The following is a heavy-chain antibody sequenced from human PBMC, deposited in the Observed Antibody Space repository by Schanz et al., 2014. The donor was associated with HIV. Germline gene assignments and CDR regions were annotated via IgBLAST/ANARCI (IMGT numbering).Heavy chain of an antibody. CDR2: ISGSGGTT. CDR1: GVTFSTYA. J-gene: IGHJ6*02. CDR3: ARSGQRRGGGYYYYGMDV. V-gene: IGHV3-23*01. D-gene: IGHD5-12*01. Sequence: EVQLLESGGGLVEPGGSLRLSCAXXGVTFSTYAMSWVRQLPGKGLEWVSSISGSGGTTYYADSLKGRFTISRDNSKXXXXXXXXSLRAEDTPVYYCARSGQRRGGGYYYYGMDVWGQGTTVTVSS.